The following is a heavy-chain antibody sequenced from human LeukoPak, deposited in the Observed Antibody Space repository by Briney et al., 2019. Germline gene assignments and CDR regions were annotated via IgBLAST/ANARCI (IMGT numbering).Heavy chain of an antibody. J-gene: IGHJ4*02. D-gene: IGHD3-10*01. CDR1: GFTFSSYW. CDR2: TSSDLNVK. Sequence: GGSLRLSCAASGFTFSSYWMNWARQAPGKGLEWVAVTSSDLNVKLYADSVKGRFTISRDNSRSTLYLQMNSLRPEDTAIYYCAREGYYGSGSPPSLYFDYWGQGTLVTVSS. V-gene: IGHV3-30*03. CDR3: AREGYYGSGSPPSLYFDY.